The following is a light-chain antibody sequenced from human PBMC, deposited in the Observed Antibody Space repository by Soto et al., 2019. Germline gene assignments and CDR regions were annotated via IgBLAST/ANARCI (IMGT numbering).Light chain of an antibody. CDR2: NAS. Sequence: EIVLTQSPGTLSLSPGERAALSCRASQSVGKDYLAWYQQKPGQAPRLLIYNASSGATGIPDRFSGSGSGTDFTLTISRLEPEDFAVYYCQQYAYSPLTFGGGTKVEI. CDR3: QQYAYSPLT. J-gene: IGKJ4*01. CDR1: QSVGKDY. V-gene: IGKV3-20*01.